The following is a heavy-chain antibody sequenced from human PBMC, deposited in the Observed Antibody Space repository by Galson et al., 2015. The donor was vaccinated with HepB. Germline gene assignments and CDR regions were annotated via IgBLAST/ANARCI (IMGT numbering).Heavy chain of an antibody. V-gene: IGHV3-48*02. J-gene: IGHJ3*02. Sequence: SLRLSCAASGFTLSSDNMNWVRQAPGKGLEWVSYISSSSSTIYYVDSVKGRFTISRDNAKNSLYLQMNSLRDDDTAVYYCATRDAFDIWGQGTMVTVSS. CDR1: GFTLSSDN. CDR3: ATRDAFDI. CDR2: ISSSSSTI.